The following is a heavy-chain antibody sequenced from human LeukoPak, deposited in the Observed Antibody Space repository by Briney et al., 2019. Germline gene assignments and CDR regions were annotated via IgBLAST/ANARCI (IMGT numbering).Heavy chain of an antibody. Sequence: ASVKASCKVSGYTLTELSMHWVRQAPGKGLEWMGGFDPEDGETIYAQKFQGRVTMTEDTSTDTAYMELSSLRSEDTAVYCCATDPRGYYYYMDVWGKGTTVAVSS. CDR2: FDPEDGET. V-gene: IGHV1-24*01. J-gene: IGHJ6*03. D-gene: IGHD3-10*01. CDR1: GYTLTELS. CDR3: ATDPRGYYYYMDV.